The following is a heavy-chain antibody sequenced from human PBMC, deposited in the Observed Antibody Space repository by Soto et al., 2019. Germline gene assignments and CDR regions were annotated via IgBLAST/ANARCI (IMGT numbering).Heavy chain of an antibody. D-gene: IGHD1-26*01. CDR1: GFTFSSYG. Sequence: GGSLRLSCAASGFTFSSYGMHCVRQAPGKGLEWVAVISYDGSKEYYADSVKGRFTISRDNSKNTLYLQMNSLRAEDTAVYYCAKDKGKVDYYYGMDVWGQGTTVTVSS. CDR3: AKDKGKVDYYYGMDV. CDR2: ISYDGSKE. V-gene: IGHV3-30*18. J-gene: IGHJ6*02.